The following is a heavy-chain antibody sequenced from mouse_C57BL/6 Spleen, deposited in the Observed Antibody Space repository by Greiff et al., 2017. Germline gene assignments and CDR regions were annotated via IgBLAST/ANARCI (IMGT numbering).Heavy chain of an antibody. Sequence: QVQLQQSGPELVKPGASVKISCKASGYAFSSSWMNWVKQRPGKGLEWIGRIYPGDGDTNYNGKFKGKATLTADKSSSTAYMQLSSLTSEDSAVYFCARSRGDVDFDYWGQGTTLTVSS. D-gene: IGHD3-3*01. V-gene: IGHV1-82*01. CDR1: GYAFSSSW. CDR2: IYPGDGDT. J-gene: IGHJ2*01. CDR3: ARSRGDVDFDY.